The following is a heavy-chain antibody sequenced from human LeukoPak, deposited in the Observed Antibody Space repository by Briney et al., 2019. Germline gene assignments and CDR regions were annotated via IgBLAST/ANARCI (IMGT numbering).Heavy chain of an antibody. V-gene: IGHV4-39*07. J-gene: IGHJ4*02. CDR1: GGSISSSSYY. Sequence: SETLSLTCTVSGGSISSSSYYWGWIRQPPGKGLEWIASITYYNPSLKSRVTMSVDTSKNQVSLKVSSVTAADTAVYYCARQDSKVGAYTGPYHFDYWGQGTLVTVSS. CDR3: ARQDSKVGAYTGPYHFDY. CDR2: IT. D-gene: IGHD1-26*01.